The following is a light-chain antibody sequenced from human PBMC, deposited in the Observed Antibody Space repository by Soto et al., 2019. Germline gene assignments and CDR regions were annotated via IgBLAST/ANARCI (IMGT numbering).Light chain of an antibody. J-gene: IGLJ1*01. Sequence: QSVLTQSPSVSRAPGQRVSISCTGSTSNIGAPYDVHCYQHLPGTAPKLLIYGDNNRPSGVPDRFSGSKSGTSASLAIIRLQAEDEADYYCQSYDRSLHSYVFGTGTKVTVL. CDR3: QSYDRSLHSYV. CDR2: GDN. CDR1: TSNIGAPYD. V-gene: IGLV1-40*01.